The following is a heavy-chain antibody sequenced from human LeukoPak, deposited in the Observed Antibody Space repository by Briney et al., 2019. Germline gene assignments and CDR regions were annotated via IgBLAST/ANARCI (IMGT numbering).Heavy chain of an antibody. Sequence: GRSLRPSCAASGITFSAYYMSCIRQAPGKGLEWVSYISSSSSYTNYADSVKGRFTISRDNAKNSVYLQMNSLRAEDTAVYYCASWATGIDYWGQGTLVSVSS. CDR1: GITFSAYY. V-gene: IGHV3-11*03. CDR3: ASWATGIDY. CDR2: ISSSSSYT. D-gene: IGHD3-16*01. J-gene: IGHJ4*02.